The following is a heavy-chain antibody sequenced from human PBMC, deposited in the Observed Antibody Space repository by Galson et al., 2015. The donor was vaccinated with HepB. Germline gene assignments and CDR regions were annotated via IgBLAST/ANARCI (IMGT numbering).Heavy chain of an antibody. CDR3: GKGPGAATGKGYIQQ. J-gene: IGHJ1*01. CDR1: GFSFSGYA. Sequence: SLRLSCAASGFSFSGYAVTWVRQAPGKGLEWVSIVSDDGYDKHYGDAVRGRFTISRDNSKNTLDLQMNSLRTEDTALYYCGKGPGAATGKGYIQQWGQGTLVIVSS. D-gene: IGHD6-13*01. CDR2: VSDDGYDK. V-gene: IGHV3-23*01.